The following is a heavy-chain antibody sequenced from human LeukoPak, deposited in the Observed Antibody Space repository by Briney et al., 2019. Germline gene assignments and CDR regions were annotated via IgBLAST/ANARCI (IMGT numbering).Heavy chain of an antibody. V-gene: IGHV4-34*01. CDR3: ARHYYDYVWGSYRYSYFDY. Sequence: SETLSLTCAVYGGSFSGYYWSWIRQPPGKGLEWIGEINHSGSTNYNPSLKSRVTISVDTSKNQFSLKLISVTAADTAVYYCARHYYDYVWGSYRYSYFDYWGQGTLVTVSS. D-gene: IGHD3-16*02. CDR1: GGSFSGYY. CDR2: INHSGST. J-gene: IGHJ4*02.